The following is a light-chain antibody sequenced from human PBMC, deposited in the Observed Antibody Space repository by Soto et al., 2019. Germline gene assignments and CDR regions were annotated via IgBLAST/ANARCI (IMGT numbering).Light chain of an antibody. CDR3: QQYGTSPWT. V-gene: IGKV3-20*01. CDR1: QSVSSSY. CDR2: GAS. Sequence: EIVLTQSPGTLSLSPGERATLSCRASQSVSSSYLAWYQQKPGQAPRLLISGASRRATGIPDRFSGSGSGTDFTLTISRLEPEDFAVYYCQQYGTSPWTFGQGTKVDIK. J-gene: IGKJ1*01.